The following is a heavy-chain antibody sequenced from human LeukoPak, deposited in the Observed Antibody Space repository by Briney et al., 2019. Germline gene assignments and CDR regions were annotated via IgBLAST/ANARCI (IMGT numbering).Heavy chain of an antibody. CDR3: ARGGGYASPIGY. CDR2: IYHSGST. D-gene: IGHD5-12*01. Sequence: SETLSLTCTLSGGSISTYDWSWIRQPPGKGLEWIGYIYHSGSTNYNPSLKSRVTISVDTSKNQFSLKLSSVTAADTAVYYCARGGGYASPIGYWGQRALVTVSS. J-gene: IGHJ4*02. V-gene: IGHV4-59*01. CDR1: GGSISTYD.